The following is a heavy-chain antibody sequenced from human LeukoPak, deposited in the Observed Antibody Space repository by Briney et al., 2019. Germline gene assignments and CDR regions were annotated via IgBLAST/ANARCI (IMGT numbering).Heavy chain of an antibody. J-gene: IGHJ4*02. D-gene: IGHD6-13*01. CDR2: INPSGGST. CDR3: ARDGGGIAAAGTSYFDY. V-gene: IGHV1-46*01. CDR1: GYTFSSYY. Sequence: GASVKVSCKASGYTFSSYYMHWVRQAPGQGLEWMGIINPSGGSTSYAQKFQGRVTMTRDTSTSTVYMELSSLRSEDTAVYYCARDGGGIAAAGTSYFDYWGQGTLVTVSS.